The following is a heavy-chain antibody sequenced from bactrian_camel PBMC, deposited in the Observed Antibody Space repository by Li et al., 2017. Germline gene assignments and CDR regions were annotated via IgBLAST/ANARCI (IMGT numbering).Heavy chain of an antibody. V-gene: IGHV3S55*01. CDR2: LGFGDTI. D-gene: IGHD2*01. CDR3: AADAGGNCARFGY. CDR1: VPHNFGRYC. J-gene: IGHJ6*01. Sequence: HVQLVESGGDSVHAGGSLKLSCVVSVPHNFGRYCMGWFRQAPGKEREGVVVLGFGDTITYADSVKGRFTISEDRAKNTVYLQMNTLKPEDTATYYCAADAGGNCARFGYWGQGTQVTVS.